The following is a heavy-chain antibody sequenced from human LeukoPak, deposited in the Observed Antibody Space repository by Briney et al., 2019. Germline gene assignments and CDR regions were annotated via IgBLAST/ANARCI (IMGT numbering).Heavy chain of an antibody. CDR3: ARGRGYSYGEDLDY. V-gene: IGHV1-2*02. D-gene: IGHD5-18*01. CDR2: INPNSGGT. Sequence: VASVKVSCKASGYTFTGCYMHWVGQAPGQGLEWMGWINPNSGGTNYAQKFQGRVTMTGDTSISTAYMELSRLRSDDTAVYYCARGRGYSYGEDLDYWGQGTLVTVSS. CDR1: GYTFTGCY. J-gene: IGHJ4*02.